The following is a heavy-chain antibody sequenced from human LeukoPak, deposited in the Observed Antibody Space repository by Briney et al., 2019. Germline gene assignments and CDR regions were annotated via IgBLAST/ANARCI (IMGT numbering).Heavy chain of an antibody. CDR2: IYHSGST. V-gene: IGHV4-30-2*01. J-gene: IGHJ4*02. CDR1: GGSISSGGYY. CDR3: ARWSSIAAQKDY. Sequence: SQTLSLTCTVSGGSISSGGYYWSWIRQPPGKGLEWIGYIYHSGSTYYNPSLKSRVTISVDRSKNQFSLKLSSVTAADTAVYYCARWSSIAAQKDYWGQGTLVTVSS. D-gene: IGHD6-6*01.